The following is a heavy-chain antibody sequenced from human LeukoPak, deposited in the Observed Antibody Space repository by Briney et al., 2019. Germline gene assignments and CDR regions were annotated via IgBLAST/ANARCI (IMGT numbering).Heavy chain of an antibody. Sequence: GGSLRLSCAASGFTFTTYYIHWVRQAPGKGLEYVSDISSDGGTTCYTNSVKGRFTISRDNSKNTLYLQMGSLRAEDMAVYYCTRGFYSSSWPNWFDPWGQGTLVTVSS. V-gene: IGHV3-64*01. D-gene: IGHD6-13*01. J-gene: IGHJ5*02. CDR2: ISSDGGTT. CDR1: GFTFTTYY. CDR3: TRGFYSSSWPNWFDP.